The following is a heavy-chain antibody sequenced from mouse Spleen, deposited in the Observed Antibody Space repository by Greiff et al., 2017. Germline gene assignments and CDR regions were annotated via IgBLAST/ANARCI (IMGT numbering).Heavy chain of an antibody. Sequence: SGAELVRPGSSVKLSCKASGYTFTSYWMHWVKQRPIQGLEWIGNIDPSDSETHYNQKFKDKATLTVDKSSSTAYMQLSSLTSEDSAVYYCARRYGNYPYAMDYWGQGTSVTVSS. D-gene: IGHD2-10*02. J-gene: IGHJ4*01. CDR1: GYTFTSYW. CDR3: ARRYGNYPYAMDY. CDR2: IDPSDSET. V-gene: IGHV1-52*01.